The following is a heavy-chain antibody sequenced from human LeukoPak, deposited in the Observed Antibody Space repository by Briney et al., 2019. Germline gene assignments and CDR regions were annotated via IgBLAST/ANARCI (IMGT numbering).Heavy chain of an antibody. D-gene: IGHD3-22*01. J-gene: IGHJ4*02. CDR1: RFTFSSYA. CDR2: ISGSGAST. CDR3: AKSTTKAHYYVSSGYPY. Sequence: PGGSLRLSCAASRFTFSSYAMSWVRQAPGKGLEWVSAISGSGASTYYADSVKGRFTISRDSSKNTLYLQMNSLRAEDTAVYYCAKSTTKAHYYVSSGYPYWGQGTLVTVSS. V-gene: IGHV3-23*01.